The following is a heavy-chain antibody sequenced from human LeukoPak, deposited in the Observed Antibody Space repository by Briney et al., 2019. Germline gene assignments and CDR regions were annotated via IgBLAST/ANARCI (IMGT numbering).Heavy chain of an antibody. CDR1: VFTFSSYW. V-gene: IGHV3-74*01. CDR2: INSDGSKT. J-gene: IGHJ3*01. CDR3: ARARGTTRNPLDS. D-gene: IGHD1-1*01. Sequence: GGSLRLSCTASVFTFSSYWMHWVRQAPGKGLVWVSRINSDGSKTKYADSVKGRFTISRDIAKNTLYLQMNSLRAEDTAVYFCARARGTTRNPLDSWGQGTVVTVSS.